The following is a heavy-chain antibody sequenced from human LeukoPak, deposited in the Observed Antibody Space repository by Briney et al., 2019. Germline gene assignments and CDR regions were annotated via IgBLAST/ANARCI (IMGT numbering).Heavy chain of an antibody. CDR3: ARYYDGWFDP. CDR1: GYSISSGHY. V-gene: IGHV4-38-2*01. CDR2: IYHSGST. D-gene: IGHD3-22*01. Sequence: KPSETLSLTCAVSGYSISSGHYWGWIRQPPGKGLEWIGSIYHSGSTYYNPSLKSRVTISVDTSKNQFSLKLSSVTAADTAVYYCARYYDGWFDPWGQGTLVTVSS. J-gene: IGHJ5*02.